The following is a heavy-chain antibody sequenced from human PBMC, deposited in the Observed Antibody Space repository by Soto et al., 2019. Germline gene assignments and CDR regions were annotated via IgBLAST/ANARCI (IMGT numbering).Heavy chain of an antibody. V-gene: IGHV3-30-3*01. Sequence: QVQLVESGGGVVQPGRSLRLSCAASGFTFSSYAMHWVRQAPGKGLEWVAVISYDGSNKYYADSVKGRFTISRDNSKNTLYLQMTSLRAEDTAVYYCAREYSSSSGRGYGMDVWGQGTTVTVSS. CDR3: AREYSSSSGRGYGMDV. CDR1: GFTFSSYA. D-gene: IGHD6-6*01. CDR2: ISYDGSNK. J-gene: IGHJ6*02.